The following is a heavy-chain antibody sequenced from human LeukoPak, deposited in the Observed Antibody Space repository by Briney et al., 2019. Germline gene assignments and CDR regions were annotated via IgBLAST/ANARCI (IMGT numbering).Heavy chain of an antibody. CDR3: ARRPTRSSSSKAGLRFDP. J-gene: IGHJ5*02. CDR1: GASISSGNSY. CDR2: IYYTGST. V-gene: IGHV4-61*01. D-gene: IGHD2-2*01. Sequence: PSETLSLTCTVSGASISSGNSYWTWIRQHPGKGLEWIGYIYYTGSTNYNPSLKSRVTISVDTSKNQFSLKLSSVTAADTAVYYCARRPTRSSSSKAGLRFDPWGQGTLVTVSS.